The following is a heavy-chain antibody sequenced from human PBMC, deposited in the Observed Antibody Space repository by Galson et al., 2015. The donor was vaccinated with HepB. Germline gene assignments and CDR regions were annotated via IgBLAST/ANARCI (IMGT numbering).Heavy chain of an antibody. CDR1: GGSVSSGNSY. D-gene: IGHD3-3*01. J-gene: IGHJ6*02. CDR2: IHYSGTI. V-gene: IGHV4-61*01. Sequence: ETLSLTCTVSGGSVSSGNSYWSWIRQHPGKGLEWIGYIHYSGTIDYNPSVKSPVTISVDTSKNQFSLNLSSVTAAYTAVYYCERDVRSYYYGMDVWGQGTTVTVSS. CDR3: ERDVRSYYYGMDV.